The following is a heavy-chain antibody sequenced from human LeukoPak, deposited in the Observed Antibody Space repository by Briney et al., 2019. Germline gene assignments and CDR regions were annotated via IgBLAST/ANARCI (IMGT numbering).Heavy chain of an antibody. J-gene: IGHJ6*02. D-gene: IGHD2-21*02. CDR2: ISYDGSNK. CDR1: GFTFSSYA. Sequence: GSLRLSCAASGFTFSSYAMHWVRQAPGKGLEWVAVISYDGSNKYYADSVKGRFTISRDNSKNTLYLQMNSLRAEDTAVYYCARADSLYYHGMDVWGQGTTVTVSS. V-gene: IGHV3-30*04. CDR3: ARADSLYYHGMDV.